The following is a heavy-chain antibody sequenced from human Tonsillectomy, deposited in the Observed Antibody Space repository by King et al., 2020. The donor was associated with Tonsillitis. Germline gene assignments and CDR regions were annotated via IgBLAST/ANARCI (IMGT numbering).Heavy chain of an antibody. Sequence: VQLQESGPGLLKPSETLSLTCTVSGGSISSYYWSWIRQPPGKGLEWIGYIYYSGSTNYNPSLKSRVTISVDTSKNQFSLKLSSVTAADTAVYYCARQAYYYDSSGPADAFDIWGQGTMVTVSS. D-gene: IGHD3-22*01. CDR1: GGSISSYY. V-gene: IGHV4-59*08. J-gene: IGHJ3*02. CDR2: IYYSGST. CDR3: ARQAYYYDSSGPADAFDI.